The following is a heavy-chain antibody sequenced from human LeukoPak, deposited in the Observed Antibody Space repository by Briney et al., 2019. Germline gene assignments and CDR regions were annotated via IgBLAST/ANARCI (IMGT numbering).Heavy chain of an antibody. V-gene: IGHV3-30*04. CDR1: GFTFSSYV. Sequence: GRSLRLSCAASGFTFSSYVMHWVRQAPGKGLEWVAIISYDGSNEYYADSVKGRFTISRDNSKNTLYLQMNSLRAADTAVYYCAKDRAYGSGWYYFDYWGQGTLVTVSS. J-gene: IGHJ4*02. CDR2: ISYDGSNE. CDR3: AKDRAYGSGWYYFDY. D-gene: IGHD6-19*01.